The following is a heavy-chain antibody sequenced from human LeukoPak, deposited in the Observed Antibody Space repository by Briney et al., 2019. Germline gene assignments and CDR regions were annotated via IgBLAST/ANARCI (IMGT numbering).Heavy chain of an antibody. J-gene: IGHJ5*02. CDR1: GGSISSGGYY. V-gene: IGHV4-31*03. Sequence: PSETLSLTCTVSGGSISSGGYYWSWIRQHPGKGLEWIGYIYYSGSTYYNPSLKSRVTISVDTSKNQFSLKLSSVTAADTAVYYCARGIVPFVDYGDYPGNWFDPWGQGTLVTVSS. CDR2: IYYSGST. CDR3: ARGIVPFVDYGDYPGNWFDP. D-gene: IGHD4-17*01.